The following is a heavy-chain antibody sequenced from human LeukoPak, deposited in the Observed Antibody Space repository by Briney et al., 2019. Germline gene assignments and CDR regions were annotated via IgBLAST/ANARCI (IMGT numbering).Heavy chain of an antibody. J-gene: IGHJ3*02. Sequence: PGGSLRLSCAASEFTFSDYYMSWIRQAPGKGLEWVSYISSSGSTIYYADSVKGRFTISRDNAKNSLYLQMNSLRAEDTAVYYCATDLYSSSWSRRTDAFDIWGQGTMVTVSS. D-gene: IGHD6-13*01. V-gene: IGHV3-11*01. CDR1: EFTFSDYY. CDR3: ATDLYSSSWSRRTDAFDI. CDR2: ISSSGSTI.